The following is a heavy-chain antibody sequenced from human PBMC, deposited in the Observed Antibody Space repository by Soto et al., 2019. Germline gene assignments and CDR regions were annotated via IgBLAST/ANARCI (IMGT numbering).Heavy chain of an antibody. D-gene: IGHD2-15*01. Sequence: EVQLLESGGGLVQPGGSLRLSCAASGFTFSSYAMSWVRQAPGKGLEWVSAISASGGSTYYADSVKGRFTISRDNSKNTLYLQMNSLRAEDTTVYYCAKDGGYCSGGSCEADYWGQGTLVTVSS. V-gene: IGHV3-23*01. CDR1: GFTFSSYA. CDR2: ISASGGST. CDR3: AKDGGYCSGGSCEADY. J-gene: IGHJ4*02.